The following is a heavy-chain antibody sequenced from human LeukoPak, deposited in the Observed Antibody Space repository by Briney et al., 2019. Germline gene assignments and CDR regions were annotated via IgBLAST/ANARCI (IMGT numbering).Heavy chain of an antibody. D-gene: IGHD2-15*01. V-gene: IGHV3-7*01. CDR3: VSQEVVPH. J-gene: IGHJ4*02. CDR1: GFNFINYW. Sequence: PGGSLRLSCAASGFNFINYWMSWVRQAPGKGLEWVANVKEDGTTKQYVDSVKGRFTISRDNAKNSLHLQMDSLRAEDTAVYYCVSQEVVPHWGQGTLVSASS. CDR2: VKEDGTTK.